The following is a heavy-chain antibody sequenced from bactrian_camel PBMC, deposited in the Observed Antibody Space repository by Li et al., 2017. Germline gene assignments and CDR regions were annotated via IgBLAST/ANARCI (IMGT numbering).Heavy chain of an antibody. D-gene: IGHD4*01. Sequence: HVQLVESGGGLVQPGGSLRLSCAASGFTFSSYYMSWVRQAPGKGLEWVSTITIEGRKTYYPDSVQGRSTISRDDAKDTVYLQMNSLKSEDTALYYCATQGFWGTNGYLYWGQGTQVTVS. CDR1: GFTFSSYY. CDR2: ITIEGRKT. J-gene: IGHJ4*01. CDR3: ATQGFWGTNGYLY. V-gene: IGHV3-2*01.